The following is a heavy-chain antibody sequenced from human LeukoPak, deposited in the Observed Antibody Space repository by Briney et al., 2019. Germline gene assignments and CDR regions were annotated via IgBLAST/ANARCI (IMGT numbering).Heavy chain of an antibody. CDR1: GFTLSSYS. J-gene: IGHJ3*02. Sequence: GGSLRLSCAASGFTLSSYSMNWVRQAPGKGLEWVSSISSSSSYIYYADSVKGRFTISRDNAKNSLYLQMNSLRAEDTAVYYCARNGSYCSSTSCYPGGSDAFDIWAKGQWSPSLQ. CDR3: ARNGSYCSSTSCYPGGSDAFDI. D-gene: IGHD2-2*01. V-gene: IGHV3-21*01. CDR2: ISSSSSYI.